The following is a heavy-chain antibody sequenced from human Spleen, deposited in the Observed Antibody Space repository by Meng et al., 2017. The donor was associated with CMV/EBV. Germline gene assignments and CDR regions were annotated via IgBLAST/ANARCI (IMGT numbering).Heavy chain of an antibody. CDR2: FDPEDGET. Sequence: ASVKVSCKVSGNTLTDLSIHWVRQAPGKGLEWMGGFDPEDGETRYAQRFQGRVTMTEDTATETAYMELSSLTSEDTAVYYCARGGIKGDFWSGPYYYYGMDVWGQGTTVTVSS. J-gene: IGHJ6*02. V-gene: IGHV1-24*01. CDR3: ARGGIKGDFWSGPYYYYGMDV. D-gene: IGHD3-3*01. CDR1: GNTLTDLS.